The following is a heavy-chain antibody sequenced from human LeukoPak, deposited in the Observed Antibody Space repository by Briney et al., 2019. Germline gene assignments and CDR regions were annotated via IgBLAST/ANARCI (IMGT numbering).Heavy chain of an antibody. CDR2: LGRWGFDT. J-gene: IGHJ4*02. CDR3: AKGSLGRWYYFAY. D-gene: IGHD6-13*01. V-gene: IGHV3-23*01. Sequence: GGPLRLFCGAWGFTFGTSAMSRVRQARGGGAVWVSTLGRWGFDTDYSDYVRGRFTIFRDNPENPLYLHMNSVRRGDRAVYYCAKGSLGRWYYFAYCGQGTLVTVSS. CDR1: GFTFGTSA.